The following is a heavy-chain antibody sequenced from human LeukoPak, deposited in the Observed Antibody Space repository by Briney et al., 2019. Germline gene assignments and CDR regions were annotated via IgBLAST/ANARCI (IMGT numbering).Heavy chain of an antibody. Sequence: ASVKVSCKVSGYTLTELSMHRVRQAPGKGLEWMGGFDPEDGETIYAQKFQGRVTMTEDTSTDTAYMELSSLRSEDTAVYYCATSGSDYGDYPNWFDPWGQGTLVTVSS. CDR3: ATSGSDYGDYPNWFDP. CDR1: GYTLTELS. D-gene: IGHD4-17*01. CDR2: FDPEDGET. V-gene: IGHV1-24*01. J-gene: IGHJ5*02.